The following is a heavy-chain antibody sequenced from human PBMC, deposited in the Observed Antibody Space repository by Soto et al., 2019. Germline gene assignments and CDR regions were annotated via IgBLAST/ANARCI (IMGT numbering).Heavy chain of an antibody. CDR1: GGTFSSYA. Sequence: SVKVSCKASGGTFSSYAISWVRQAPGQGLEWMRGIIPIFGTANYAQKFQGRVTITADKSTSTAYMELSSLRSEDTAVYYCARFEKRYSSSFGYWGQGTLVTVSS. V-gene: IGHV1-69*06. CDR3: ARFEKRYSSSFGY. J-gene: IGHJ4*02. CDR2: IIPIFGTA. D-gene: IGHD6-13*01.